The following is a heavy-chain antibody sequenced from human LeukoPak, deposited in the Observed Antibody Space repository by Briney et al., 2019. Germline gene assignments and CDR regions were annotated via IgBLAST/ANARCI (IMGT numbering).Heavy chain of an antibody. CDR1: GGSFSGYY. D-gene: IGHD3-22*01. V-gene: IGHV4-34*01. CDR3: ARNKYYYDSSGYSGFDY. J-gene: IGHJ4*02. Sequence: SETLSLTCAVYGGSFSGYYWSWIRQPPGKGLEWIGEINHSGSTNYNPSLKSRVTISVDTSKNQFSLKLSSVTAADTAVYYCARNKYYYDSSGYSGFDYWGQGTLVTVSS. CDR2: INHSGST.